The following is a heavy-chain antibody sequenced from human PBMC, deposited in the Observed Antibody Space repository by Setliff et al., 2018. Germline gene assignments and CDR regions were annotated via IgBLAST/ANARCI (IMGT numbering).Heavy chain of an antibody. CDR1: GFGFNYAW. CDR2: IGRSDSGGRT. CDR3: ARGWWNYINF. J-gene: IGHJ4*02. V-gene: IGHV3-15*04. D-gene: IGHD2-15*01. Sequence: GSLRLSCAASGFGFNYAWMSWVRQSPGKGLEWLGLIGRSDSGGRTHYAAPVEGRFTISRDDSTNTLYLQMNSLKIEDTGIYYCARGWWNYINFWGQGIQVTVSS.